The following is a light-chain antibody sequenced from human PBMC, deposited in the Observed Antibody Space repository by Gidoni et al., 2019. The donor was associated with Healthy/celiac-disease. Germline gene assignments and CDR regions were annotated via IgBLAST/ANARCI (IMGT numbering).Light chain of an antibody. Sequence: DIQMTQSPPSLSASVGDRVTITCRASQSISSYLNWYQQKPGKAPKLLIYAASSLQSGVPSRFSGSGSGTDFTLTISSLQPEDFATYYYQQSYSTPLYTFGQGTKLEIK. V-gene: IGKV1-39*01. J-gene: IGKJ2*01. CDR2: AAS. CDR3: QQSYSTPLYT. CDR1: QSISSY.